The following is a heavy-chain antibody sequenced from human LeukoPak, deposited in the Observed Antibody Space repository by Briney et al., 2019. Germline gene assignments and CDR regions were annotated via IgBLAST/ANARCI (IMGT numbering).Heavy chain of an antibody. CDR3: ARSVYGDYFDY. V-gene: IGHV4-34*01. D-gene: IGHD4-17*01. CDR1: GGSFSGYY. Sequence: PSETLSLTCAVYGGSFSGYYWSWIRHPPGKGLEWIGEINHSGGTNYNPSLKSRVTISVDTSKNQFSLKLSSVTAADTAVYYCARSVYGDYFDYWGQGTLVTVSS. J-gene: IGHJ4*02. CDR2: INHSGGT.